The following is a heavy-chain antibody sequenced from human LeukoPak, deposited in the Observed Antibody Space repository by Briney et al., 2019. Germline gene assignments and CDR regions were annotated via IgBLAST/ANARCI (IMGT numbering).Heavy chain of an antibody. V-gene: IGHV3-11*04. D-gene: IGHD2-2*01. J-gene: IGHJ4*02. Sequence: PGGSLRLSCAASGFTFSDYYMSWIRQAPGKGLEWLLYISSSGTTIFYADSVKGRFTISRDNAKNSLYLQMNSLRAEDTAVYYCARDGRYCSSTSCYEYYFDYWGQGTLVTVSS. CDR2: ISSSGTTI. CDR3: ARDGRYCSSTSCYEYYFDY. CDR1: GFTFSDYY.